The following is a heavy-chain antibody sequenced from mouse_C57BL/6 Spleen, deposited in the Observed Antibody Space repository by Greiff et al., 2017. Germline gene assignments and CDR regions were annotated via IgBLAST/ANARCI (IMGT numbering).Heavy chain of an antibody. CDR3: ARRSVLRDYAMDY. V-gene: IGHV1-52*01. D-gene: IGHD1-3*01. CDR1: GYTFTSYW. J-gene: IGHJ4*01. Sequence: QVQLQQPGAELVRPGSSVKLSCKASGYTFTSYWMHWVKQRPIQGLEWIGNIDPSDSETHYNQKFKDKATLTVDKSSSTAYMQLSSLTSEDSAVYDCARRSVLRDYAMDYWGQGTSVTVSS. CDR2: IDPSDSET.